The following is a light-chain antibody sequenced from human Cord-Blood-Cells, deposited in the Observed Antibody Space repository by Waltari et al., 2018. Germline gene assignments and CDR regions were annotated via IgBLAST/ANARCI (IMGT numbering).Light chain of an antibody. V-gene: IGKV1D-8*01. CDR2: AAS. J-gene: IGKJ1*01. CDR3: QQYYSFPRT. CDR1: RGISSY. Sequence: VIRLCYYPSLLPVSTADRPAISYRMSRGISSYLAWYQPTPGKAPELLIYAASTLQSGVPSRFSGSGSGTDFTLTISCLQSEDFATYYCQQYYSFPRTFGQGTKVEIK.